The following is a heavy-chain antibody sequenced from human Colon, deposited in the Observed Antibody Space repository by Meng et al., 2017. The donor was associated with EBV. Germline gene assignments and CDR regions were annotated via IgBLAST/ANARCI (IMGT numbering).Heavy chain of an antibody. CDR3: ARRGPSGNFSP. CDR1: GGSFRDYY. Sequence: GQLQRGGAVLLTPSETLSRSCAVYGGSFRDYYWTWIRHPPGKGLEWIGEIDHRGNTKYNPSLKSRVTISLDTSKKQFSLKVSSVTAADSAVYYCARRGPSGNFSPWSQGALVTVSS. V-gene: IGHV4-34*01. D-gene: IGHD3-10*01. J-gene: IGHJ5*02. CDR2: IDHRGNT.